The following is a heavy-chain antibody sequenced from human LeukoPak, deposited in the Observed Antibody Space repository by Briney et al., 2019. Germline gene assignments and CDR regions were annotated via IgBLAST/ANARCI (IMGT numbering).Heavy chain of an antibody. CDR3: ARGDIVVVVAALHWFDP. D-gene: IGHD2-15*01. J-gene: IGHJ5*02. Sequence: SSETLSLTCTVSGGSISSSTYYWGWIRQSPGKGLEWIGSIYYSGSTYYNPSLKSRVTISVDTSKNQFSLKLSSVTAADTAVYYCARGDIVVVVAALHWFDPWGQGTLVAVSS. CDR2: IYYSGST. V-gene: IGHV4-39*07. CDR1: GGSISSSTYY.